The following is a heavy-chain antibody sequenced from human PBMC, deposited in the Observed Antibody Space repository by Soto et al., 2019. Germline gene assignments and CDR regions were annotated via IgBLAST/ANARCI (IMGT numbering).Heavy chain of an antibody. D-gene: IGHD4-17*01. CDR2: IYYSGST. V-gene: IGHV4-39*01. Sequence: SETLSLTCTVSGGSISSSSYYWGWIRQPPGKGLEWIGSIYYSGSTYYNPSLKSRVTISVDTSKNQFSLKLSSVTAADTAVYYCARHPPDYGDHASPFDYWGQGTLVTVSS. CDR1: GGSISSSSYY. J-gene: IGHJ4*02. CDR3: ARHPPDYGDHASPFDY.